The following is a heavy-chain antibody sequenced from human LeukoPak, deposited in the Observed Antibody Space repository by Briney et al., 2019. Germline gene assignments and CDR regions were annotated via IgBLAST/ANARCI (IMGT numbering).Heavy chain of an antibody. CDR3: AGHHPRNTVDF. J-gene: IGHJ4*02. Sequence: SETLSLTCTVSGGSISSYYWSWTRQPPGKGLEWIAYISDIGSINYNPSLKSRVTISLDTSKNQFSLKLSSVTAADTAVYYCAGHHPRNTVDFWGQGTLVTVSS. V-gene: IGHV4-59*08. CDR1: GGSISSYY. D-gene: IGHD2/OR15-2a*01. CDR2: ISDIGSI.